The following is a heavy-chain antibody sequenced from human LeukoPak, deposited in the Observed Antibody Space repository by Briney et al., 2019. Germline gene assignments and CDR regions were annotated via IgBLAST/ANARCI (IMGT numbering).Heavy chain of an antibody. J-gene: IGHJ4*02. Sequence: SETLSLTCTVSGGSISSYYWSWIRQPPGKGLEWIGYIYYSGSTNCNPSLKSRVTISVDTSKNQISLKLRSVTAADTAVYYCAREAPISDSGNYYKSLGYWGQGTLVTVSS. CDR3: AREAPISDSGNYYKSLGY. CDR1: GGSISSYY. CDR2: IYYSGST. D-gene: IGHD3-10*01. V-gene: IGHV4-59*12.